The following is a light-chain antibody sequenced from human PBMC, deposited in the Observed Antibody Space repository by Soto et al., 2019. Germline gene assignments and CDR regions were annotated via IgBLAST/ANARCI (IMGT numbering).Light chain of an antibody. CDR3: QQYISYST. CDR1: QSISGW. V-gene: IGKV1-5*01. CDR2: AAS. J-gene: IGKJ4*01. Sequence: DIQMTQSPSTLSASVGDRVTITCRASQSISGWLAWYQQKPGKVPKLLIYAASSLESGVPSRFSGSGSGTEFTLTISSLQPDDFATYYCQQYISYSTFGGGTKVESK.